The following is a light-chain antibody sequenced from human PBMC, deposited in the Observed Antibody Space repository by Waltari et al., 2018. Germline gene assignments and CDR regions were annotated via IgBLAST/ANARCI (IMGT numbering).Light chain of an antibody. V-gene: IGLV1-47*01. J-gene: IGLJ3*02. CDR2: RDD. Sequence: QSVLTPPPSASGTPGQRVTISCSGCGSTIGDNSVYWYQQLPGMAPNLLIYRDDERPSGVPDRFSGSKSGTSASLAISGLRSEDAGDYYCAAWDDSLSGRVFGGGTKLTVL. CDR1: GSTIGDNS. CDR3: AAWDDSLSGRV.